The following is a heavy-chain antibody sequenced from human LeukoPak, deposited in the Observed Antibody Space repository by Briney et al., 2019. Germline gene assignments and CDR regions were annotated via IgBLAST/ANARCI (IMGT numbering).Heavy chain of an antibody. V-gene: IGHV3-48*01. CDR2: ITRSSSTI. D-gene: IGHD6-19*01. CDR3: ARMGYSSGWLG. CDR1: GFTFNSHS. J-gene: IGHJ4*02. Sequence: GGSLRLSCAASGFTFNSHSMNWVRQAPGKGLEWIAYITRSSSTIYYADSVTGRFTISRDNAKKSLYLQMNSLRVEDTAVYYCARMGYSSGWLGWGQGTLVTVSA.